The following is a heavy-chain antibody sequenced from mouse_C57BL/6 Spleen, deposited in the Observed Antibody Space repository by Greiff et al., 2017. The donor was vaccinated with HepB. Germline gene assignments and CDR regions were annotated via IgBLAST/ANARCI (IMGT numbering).Heavy chain of an antibody. Sequence: EVMLVESGGGLVQPGGSLKLSCAASGFTFSDYGMAWVRQAPRKGPEWVAFISNLAYSIYYADTVTGRFTISRENAKNTLYLEMSSLRSEDTAMYYCARRSYYYGHYYAMDYWGQGTSVTVSS. CDR3: ARRSYYYGHYYAMDY. J-gene: IGHJ4*01. V-gene: IGHV5-15*04. CDR1: GFTFSDYG. CDR2: ISNLAYSI. D-gene: IGHD1-1*01.